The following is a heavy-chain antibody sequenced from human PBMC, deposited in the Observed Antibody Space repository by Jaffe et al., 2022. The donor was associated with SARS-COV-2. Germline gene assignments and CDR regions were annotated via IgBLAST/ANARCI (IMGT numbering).Heavy chain of an antibody. CDR2: IRSKAYGGTT. CDR3: TIPSSPHHWSGYWGYYYYGMDV. V-gene: IGHV3-49*05. J-gene: IGHJ6*02. CDR1: GFTFGDYA. D-gene: IGHD3-3*01. Sequence: EVQLVESGGGLVKPGRSLRLSCTASGFTFGDYAMSWFRQAPGKGLEWVGFIRSKAYGGTTEYAASVKGRFTISRDDSKSIAYLQMNSLKTEDTAVYYCTIPSSPHHWSGYWGYYYYGMDVWGQGTTVTVSS.